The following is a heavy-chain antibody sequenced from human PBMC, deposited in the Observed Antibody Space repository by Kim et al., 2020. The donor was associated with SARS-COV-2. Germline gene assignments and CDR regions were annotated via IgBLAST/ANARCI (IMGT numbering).Heavy chain of an antibody. D-gene: IGHD3-10*01. CDR3: AKDVLLWFGESPPVAFDI. V-gene: IGHV3-23*01. CDR1: GFTFSSYA. Sequence: GGSLRLSCAASGFTFSSYAMSWVRQAPGKGLEWVSAISGSGGSTYYADSVKGRFTISRDNSKNTLYLQMNSLRAEDTAVYYCAKDVLLWFGESPPVAFDIWGQGTMVTVSS. CDR2: ISGSGGST. J-gene: IGHJ3*02.